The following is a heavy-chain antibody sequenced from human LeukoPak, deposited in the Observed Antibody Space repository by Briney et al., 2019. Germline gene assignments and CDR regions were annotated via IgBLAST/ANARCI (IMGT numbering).Heavy chain of an antibody. Sequence: GESLKISCKGSGYSFTSYWIGWVRQMPGKGLEWMGIIYPGDSDIRYSPSFQGQVTMSADKSISTAYLQWSSLKASDTAMYYCARLGCSGTSCPNWFDPWGQGTLVTVSS. CDR2: IYPGDSDI. CDR1: GYSFTSYW. D-gene: IGHD2-2*01. CDR3: ARLGCSGTSCPNWFDP. J-gene: IGHJ5*02. V-gene: IGHV5-51*01.